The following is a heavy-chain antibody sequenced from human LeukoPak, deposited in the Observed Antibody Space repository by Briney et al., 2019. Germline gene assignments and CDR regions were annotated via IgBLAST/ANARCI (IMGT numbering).Heavy chain of an antibody. V-gene: IGHV3-20*04. CDR2: INWNGGST. Sequence: GGSLRLSCAASGFTFSSYWMSWVRQAPGKGLEWVSGINWNGGSTSYADSVKGRFTISRDNAKNSLYLQMNSLRAEDTALYYCARVPPDDYGDYYYFDYWGQGTLVTVSS. CDR1: GFTFSSYW. CDR3: ARVPPDDYGDYYYFDY. J-gene: IGHJ4*02. D-gene: IGHD4-17*01.